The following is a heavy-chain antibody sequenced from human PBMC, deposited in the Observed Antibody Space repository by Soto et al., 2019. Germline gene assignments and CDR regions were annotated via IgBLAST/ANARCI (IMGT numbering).Heavy chain of an antibody. CDR1: GGSISSYY. D-gene: IGHD4-17*01. J-gene: IGHJ4*02. CDR2: IYYSGST. V-gene: IGHV4-59*01. CDR3: ARSLTTVTTLLFDY. Sequence: SETLSLTCTVSGGSISSYYWSWIRQPPGKGLEWIGYIYYSGSTNYNPSLKSRVTISVDTSKNQFSLKLSSVTAADTAVYYCARSLTTVTTLLFDYWGQGTLVTVSS.